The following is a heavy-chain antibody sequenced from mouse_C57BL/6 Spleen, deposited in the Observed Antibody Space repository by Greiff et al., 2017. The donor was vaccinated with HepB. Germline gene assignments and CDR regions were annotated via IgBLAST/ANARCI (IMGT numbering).Heavy chain of an antibody. CDR3: SNRDGRDFHFYAMGY. CDR1: GYTFTSYW. J-gene: IGHJ4*01. Sequence: QVQLQQSGPELVKPGASLTLSCTASGYTFTSYWMHWVKQRPGQGLEWIGNINPSNGGTNYNEKFKSKATLTVDKSSSTAYMQLSSLTSEDSAVYYYSNRDGRDFHFYAMGYWGQGTPVTVSS. CDR2: INPSNGGT. V-gene: IGHV1-53*01. D-gene: IGHD1-2*01.